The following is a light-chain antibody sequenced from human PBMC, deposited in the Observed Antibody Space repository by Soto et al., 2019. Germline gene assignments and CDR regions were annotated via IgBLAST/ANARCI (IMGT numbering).Light chain of an antibody. Sequence: EIVLTQSPGTLSLSPGERATLSCRASQSVSSSYLAWYQPKPGQAPRLLIYGASSRATGIPDRFSGSVSGTDFTLTISRLEPEDVAVYYCQQYGSSPQTFGQGTRLEIK. V-gene: IGKV3-20*01. CDR3: QQYGSSPQT. CDR1: QSVSSSY. CDR2: GAS. J-gene: IGKJ5*01.